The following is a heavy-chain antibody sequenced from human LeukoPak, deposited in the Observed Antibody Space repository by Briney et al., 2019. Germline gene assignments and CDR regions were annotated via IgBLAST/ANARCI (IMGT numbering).Heavy chain of an antibody. J-gene: IGHJ4*02. D-gene: IGHD3-10*01. CDR3: AKAVRGVLYYFDY. Sequence: GGTLRLSCAASGFTFSSYGMSWVRQAPGKGLEWVSGISGSGGGTYYADSVKGRFTISRDNSKNTLYLQMNSLSAEDTAVYYCAKAVRGVLYYFDYWGQGTLVTVSS. V-gene: IGHV3-23*01. CDR1: GFTFSSYG. CDR2: ISGSGGGT.